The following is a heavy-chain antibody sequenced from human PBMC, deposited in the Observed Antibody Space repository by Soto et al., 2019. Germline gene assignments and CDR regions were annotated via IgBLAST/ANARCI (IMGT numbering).Heavy chain of an antibody. CDR2: RWDDGSNE. J-gene: IGHJ1*01. Sequence: QVQLVESGGGVVQPGRSLRLSCAASGLTFSSYGMHWVRQAPGKGLEWVALRWDDGSNEYFVDSVKGRLTISRNNSMNTLYLQMNSLRAEDTAVYYCVREEYSSGTGYLHHWGQGTPVT. CDR1: GLTFSSYG. V-gene: IGHV3-33*01. CDR3: VREEYSSGTGYLHH. D-gene: IGHD6-19*01.